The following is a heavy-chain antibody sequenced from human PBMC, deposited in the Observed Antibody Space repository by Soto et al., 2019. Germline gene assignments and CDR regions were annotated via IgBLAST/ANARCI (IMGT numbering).Heavy chain of an antibody. CDR1: GFTFSSYA. CDR3: AKYPAKRSSSSWYAELHYFDY. Sequence: PGGSLRLSCAASGFTFSSYAMSWVRQAPGKGLEWVSAISGSGGSTYYADSVKGRFTVSRDNSKNTLYLQMNSLRAEDTAVYYCAKYPAKRSSSSWYAELHYFDYWGQGTLVTVSS. CDR2: ISGSGGST. V-gene: IGHV3-23*01. D-gene: IGHD6-13*01. J-gene: IGHJ4*02.